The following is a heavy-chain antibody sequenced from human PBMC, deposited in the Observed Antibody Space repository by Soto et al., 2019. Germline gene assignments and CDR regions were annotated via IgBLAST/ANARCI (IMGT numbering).Heavy chain of an antibody. CDR2: ISGSGGST. CDR1: GFTFSSYA. J-gene: IGHJ6*03. CDR3: AKYRKELERRSPGDIFDGYYMDV. D-gene: IGHD1-1*01. Sequence: GGSLRLSCAASGFTFSSYAMSWVRQAPGKGLEWVSAISGSGGSTYYADSVKGRFTISRDNSKNTLYLQMNSLRAEDTAVYYCAKYRKELERRSPGDIFDGYYMDVWGKGTTVTVSS. V-gene: IGHV3-23*01.